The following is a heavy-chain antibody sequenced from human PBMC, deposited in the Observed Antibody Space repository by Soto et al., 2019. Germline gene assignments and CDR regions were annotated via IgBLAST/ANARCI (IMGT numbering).Heavy chain of an antibody. CDR2: ISAYNGNT. V-gene: IGHV1-18*01. Sequence: ASVKVSCKASGYTFTSYGISWVRQAPGQGLEWMGWISAYNGNTNYAQKLQGRVTMTTDTSTSTAYMELRSLRSDDTAVYYCARDTSSSWYSQTDYWGQGTLVTVSS. CDR3: ARDTSSSWYSQTDY. D-gene: IGHD6-13*01. J-gene: IGHJ4*02. CDR1: GYTFTSYG.